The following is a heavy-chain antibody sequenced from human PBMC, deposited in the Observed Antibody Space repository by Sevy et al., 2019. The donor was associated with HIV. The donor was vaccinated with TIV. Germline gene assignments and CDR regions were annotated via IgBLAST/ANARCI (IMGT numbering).Heavy chain of an antibody. V-gene: IGHV4-30-4*01. J-gene: IGHJ3*01. CDR3: ARDNYYNDSSCHYFHDAFDV. CDR2: IYYSGST. D-gene: IGHD3-22*01. Sequence: SENLSLTCTVSGGSISSGDYYWSWIRQPPGKGLEWIGYIYYSGSTYYNPSLKSRVTISVDTSKNQFSRKLSSVTAADTAVYYCARDNYYNDSSCHYFHDAFDVWGHGTMVTVSS. CDR1: GGSISSGDYY.